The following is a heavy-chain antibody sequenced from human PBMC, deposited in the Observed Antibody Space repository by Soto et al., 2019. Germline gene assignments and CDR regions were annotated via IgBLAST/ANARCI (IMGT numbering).Heavy chain of an antibody. CDR2: IYYSGST. V-gene: IGHV4-59*08. J-gene: IGHJ4*02. CDR1: GGSISSYY. CDR3: ARQVGGWAPWYFDY. D-gene: IGHD6-19*01. Sequence: SETLSLTCTVSGGSISSYYWSWIRQPPGKGLEWIGYIYYSGSTNYNPSLKSRVTISVDTSKNQFSLKLSSVTAAVTAVYYCARQVGGWAPWYFDYWGKGTLVTVSS.